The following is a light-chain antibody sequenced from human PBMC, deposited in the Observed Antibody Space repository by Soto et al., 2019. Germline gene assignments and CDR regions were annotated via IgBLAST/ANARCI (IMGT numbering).Light chain of an antibody. Sequence: DIQMTQSPSTLSASVGDRVTITCWASQSISTWLAWYQQKPGKAPKLLIYMASNLESGVPSRFSGSGSGTEFTLTINSLQPDDFATYYCHQYSSYSTFGQGTKLEIK. CDR1: QSISTW. V-gene: IGKV1-5*03. CDR2: MAS. J-gene: IGKJ2*01. CDR3: HQYSSYST.